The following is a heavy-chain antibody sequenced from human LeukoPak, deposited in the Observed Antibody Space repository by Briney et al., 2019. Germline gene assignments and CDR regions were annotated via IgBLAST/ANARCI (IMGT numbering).Heavy chain of an antibody. V-gene: IGHV3-23*01. Sequence: PGGSLRLSCAASGFTFSSYAMSWVRQAPGKGLEWVSAISGSGGSTYYADSVKGRFTISRDNSKNTLYLQMNSLRAEDTAVYYCARGALRYYYYGMDVWGQGTTVTVSS. J-gene: IGHJ6*02. CDR1: GFTFSSYA. CDR3: ARGALRYYYYGMDV. CDR2: ISGSGGST.